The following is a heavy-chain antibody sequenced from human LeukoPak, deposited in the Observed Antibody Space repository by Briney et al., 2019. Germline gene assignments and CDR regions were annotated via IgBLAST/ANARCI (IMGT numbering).Heavy chain of an antibody. V-gene: IGHV3-20*04. Sequence: GGSLRLSCAASGFTFDDYGMSWVRQAPGKGLEWVSGIEGKGGSTSYADSVKGRFTISRDNAKHSLYLEMNSLRAEDTALYYCVREGPDYWSGFNTGFHFMDVWGAGTTVTVSS. D-gene: IGHD3-3*01. J-gene: IGHJ6*03. CDR1: GFTFDDYG. CDR2: IEGKGGST. CDR3: VREGPDYWSGFNTGFHFMDV.